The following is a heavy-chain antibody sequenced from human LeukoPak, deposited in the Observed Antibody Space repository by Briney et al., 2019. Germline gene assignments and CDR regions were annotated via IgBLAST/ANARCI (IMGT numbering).Heavy chain of an antibody. Sequence: SGTLSLTCTVSGGSISNYYWGWIRQPPGKGLEWIGYIYYSGSTNYNPSLKSRVTISVDTSKNQFSLKLSSVTAADTAVYYCATQILLCHYYWGQGTLVTVSS. CDR2: IYYSGST. V-gene: IGHV4-59*01. CDR1: GGSISNYY. D-gene: IGHD2/OR15-2a*01. J-gene: IGHJ4*02. CDR3: ATQILLCHYY.